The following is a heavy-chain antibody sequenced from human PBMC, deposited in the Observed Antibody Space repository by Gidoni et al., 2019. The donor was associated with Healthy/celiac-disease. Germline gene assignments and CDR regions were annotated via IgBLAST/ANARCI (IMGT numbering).Heavy chain of an antibody. CDR3: AKDRAYCGGDCYGSWFDP. V-gene: IGHV3-23*01. Sequence: EVQLLESGGGLVQPGGSLRLSCAASGFTFSSYAMSWVRQAPGKGLEWVSAMSGSGGSTYYADSVKGRFTISRDNSKNTLYLQMNSLRAEDTAVYYCAKDRAYCGGDCYGSWFDPWGQGTLVTVSS. CDR2: MSGSGGST. CDR1: GFTFSSYA. D-gene: IGHD2-21*02. J-gene: IGHJ5*02.